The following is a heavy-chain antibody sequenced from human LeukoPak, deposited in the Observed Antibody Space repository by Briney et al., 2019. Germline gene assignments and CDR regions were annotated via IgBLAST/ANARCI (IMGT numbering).Heavy chain of an antibody. D-gene: IGHD5-24*01. CDR3: ARDSRDGYYRPDYFDY. Sequence: GGALKLSCAASGFTFSSYWMSWVRQAPGKGLEGVANIKQDGSEKYYVGSVKGRFTISRDNAKNSLYLQMNSLRAEDTAVYYCARDSRDGYYRPDYFDYWGQGILVTVSS. CDR2: IKQDGSEK. J-gene: IGHJ4*02. V-gene: IGHV3-7*01. CDR1: GFTFSSYW.